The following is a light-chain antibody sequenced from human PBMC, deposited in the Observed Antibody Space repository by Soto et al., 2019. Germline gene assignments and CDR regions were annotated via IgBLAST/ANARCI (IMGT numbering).Light chain of an antibody. CDR2: AAS. J-gene: IGKJ3*01. CDR1: QDINNY. Sequence: DIQMTQSPSSLSASVGDRVTITCRASQDINNYLAWYQQKPGKPPKLLIYAASTLQSGVPSRFSGGGSATDFTLTINSLQPEDVATYYCQRSNNGPPVTFGPGTKV. V-gene: IGKV1-27*01. CDR3: QRSNNGPPVT.